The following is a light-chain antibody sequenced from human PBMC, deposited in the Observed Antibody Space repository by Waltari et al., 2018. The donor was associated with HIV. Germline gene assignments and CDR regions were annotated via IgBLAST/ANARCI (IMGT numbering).Light chain of an antibody. J-gene: IGKJ3*01. CDR1: QPVNRNY. CDR3: QQCDSSPL. V-gene: IGKV3-20*01. Sequence: VWTQSPVTLPCSPGDRVTLHRSASQPVNRNYLVGFQQRPGHSPRVLIYGASNRATGIPDRFSGSGSGTDFTLNISRLEPEDVAVYYCQQCDSSPLIGPGTRVEIK. CDR2: GAS.